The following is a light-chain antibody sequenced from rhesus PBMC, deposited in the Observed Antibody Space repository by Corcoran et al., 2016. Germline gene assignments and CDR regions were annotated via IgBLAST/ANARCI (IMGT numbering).Light chain of an antibody. Sequence: DIQMTQSPSSLSASVGDRVTITCRASQTISSYLAWYQQKPGKVPKLLIYAASTLQSGVPSRFRGSGSWTYFTLTISSLQPEDFATYYCQQHNSHPYSFGQGTKVEIK. V-gene: IGKV1-44*03. CDR3: QQHNSHPYS. CDR2: AAS. CDR1: QTISSY. J-gene: IGKJ2*01.